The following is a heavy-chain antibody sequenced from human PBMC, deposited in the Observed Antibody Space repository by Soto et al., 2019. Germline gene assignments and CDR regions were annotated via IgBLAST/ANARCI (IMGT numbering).Heavy chain of an antibody. CDR2: IIPIFGTA. V-gene: IGHV1-69*06. CDR3: ARSLLRYCSGGSCYSNAFEI. J-gene: IGHJ3*02. Sequence: QVQLVQSGAEVKKPGSSVKVSCKASGGTFSSYAISWVRQAPGQGLEWMGGIIPIFGTANYAQKFQGRVKITADKSTSTAYMELSSLRSEETAVYYCARSLLRYCSGGSCYSNAFEIWGQGTMVTVSS. CDR1: GGTFSSYA. D-gene: IGHD2-15*01.